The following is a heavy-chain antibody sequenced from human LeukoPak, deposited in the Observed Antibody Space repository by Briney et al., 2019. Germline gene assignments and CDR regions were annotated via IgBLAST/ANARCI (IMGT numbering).Heavy chain of an antibody. Sequence: PSETLSLTCTVSGGSISSYYWSWIRQPPGKGLEWIGYIYTSGSTNYNPSLKSRVTISVDTSKNQFSLKLSSVTAADTAVDYCARAGRDGYNVIDYWGQGTLVTVSS. CDR2: IYTSGST. D-gene: IGHD5-24*01. CDR1: GGSISSYY. J-gene: IGHJ4*02. CDR3: ARAGRDGYNVIDY. V-gene: IGHV4-4*09.